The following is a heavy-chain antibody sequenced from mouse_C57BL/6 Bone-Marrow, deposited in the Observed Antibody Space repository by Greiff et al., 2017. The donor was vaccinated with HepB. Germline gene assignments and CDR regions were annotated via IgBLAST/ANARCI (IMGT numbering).Heavy chain of an antibody. CDR1: GFTFSDFY. V-gene: IGHV7-1*01. CDR2: SRNKANDYTT. D-gene: IGHD2-2*01. Sequence: EVKLMESGGGLVQSGRSLRLSCATSGFTFSDFYMEWVRQAPGKGLEWIAASRNKANDYTTEYSASVKGRFIVSRDTSQSILYLQMNALRAEDTAIYYCARDGDYGYHYWYFDVWGTGTTVTVSS. J-gene: IGHJ1*03. CDR3: ARDGDYGYHYWYFDV.